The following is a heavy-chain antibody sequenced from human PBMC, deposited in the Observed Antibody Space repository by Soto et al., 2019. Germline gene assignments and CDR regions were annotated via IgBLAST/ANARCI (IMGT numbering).Heavy chain of an antibody. Sequence: SETLSLTCAVYGGSFSCYYWSWIRQPPGEGLEWIGEINHSGSTNYNPSLKSRVTMSVDTSKNQFSLTLNSVTAADTATYYCARGGISHWAYFYYMDVWDRGTTVTVSS. J-gene: IGHJ6*03. D-gene: IGHD2-21*01. CDR1: GGSFSCYY. V-gene: IGHV4-34*01. CDR2: INHSGST. CDR3: ARGGISHWAYFYYMDV.